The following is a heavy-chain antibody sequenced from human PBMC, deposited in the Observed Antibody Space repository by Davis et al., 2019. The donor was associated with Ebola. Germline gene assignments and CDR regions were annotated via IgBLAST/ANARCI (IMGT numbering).Heavy chain of an antibody. V-gene: IGHV3-33*01. Sequence: PGGSLRLSCEVSGFIFSQHGMNWVRQAPGKGLEWVATIWYDGSKKFYGDFVQGRFTISRDNSKSTLYLQISDLRADDTAVYYCGRGGPGGKEIDFWGQGTLVTVSS. D-gene: IGHD3-16*01. CDR2: IWYDGSKK. CDR3: GRGGPGGKEIDF. J-gene: IGHJ4*02. CDR1: GFIFSQHG.